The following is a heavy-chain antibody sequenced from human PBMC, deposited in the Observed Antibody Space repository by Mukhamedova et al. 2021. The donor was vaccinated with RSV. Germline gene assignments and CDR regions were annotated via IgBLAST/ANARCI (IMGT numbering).Heavy chain of an antibody. D-gene: IGHD6-13*01. Sequence: SLKSRVTISVDTSKNQFSLKLSSVTAADTAVYYCARVRAPYSSSWDYYFDYWGQGTLVTVPS. V-gene: IGHV4-61*02. CDR3: ARVRAPYSSSWDYYFDY. J-gene: IGHJ4*02.